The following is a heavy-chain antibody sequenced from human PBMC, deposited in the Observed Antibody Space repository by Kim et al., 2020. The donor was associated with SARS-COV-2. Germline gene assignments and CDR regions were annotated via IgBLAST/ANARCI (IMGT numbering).Heavy chain of an antibody. D-gene: IGHD3-22*01. Sequence: GGSLRLSCAASGFTFSSYGMHWVRQAPGKGLEWVAVISYDGSNKYYADSVKGRFTISRDNSKNTLYLQMNSLRAEDTAVYYCAKDSRLLLGIFDYDSSGWGFDYWGQGTLVTVSS. CDR3: AKDSRLLLGIFDYDSSGWGFDY. J-gene: IGHJ4*02. V-gene: IGHV3-30*18. CDR1: GFTFSSYG. CDR2: ISYDGSNK.